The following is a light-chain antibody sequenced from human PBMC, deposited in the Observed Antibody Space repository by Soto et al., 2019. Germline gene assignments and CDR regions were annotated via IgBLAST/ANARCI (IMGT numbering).Light chain of an antibody. Sequence: IQLTQSPSSLSASVGDRVTITCRASQGISSYLAWYQQKPGKAPKLLIYAASTLQSGVPSRLSGSGSGTDFTLTISSLQPEDFATYYCQQLNSYPQLTFGGGTKVEIK. J-gene: IGKJ4*01. CDR1: QGISSY. CDR3: QQLNSYPQLT. V-gene: IGKV1-9*01. CDR2: AAS.